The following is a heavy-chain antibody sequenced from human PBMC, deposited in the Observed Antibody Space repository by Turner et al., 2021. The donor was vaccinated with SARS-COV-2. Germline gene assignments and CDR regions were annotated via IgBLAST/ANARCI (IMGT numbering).Heavy chain of an antibody. V-gene: IGHV1-8*03. CDR2: MNPNSGHT. J-gene: IGHJ3*02. D-gene: IGHD4-4*01. CDR1: VYTLTTYD. CDR3: AGRDSNGYVGAFDM. Sequence: QVQLVQSGAEVKTPGASVTVSCKASVYTLTTYDINWVRQAAGQGLEWMGWMNPNSGHTAYAQKFQGRVTITRKTSISTVYMALSSLRSDDTAVYYCAGRDSNGYVGAFDMWGQGTMVTVSS.